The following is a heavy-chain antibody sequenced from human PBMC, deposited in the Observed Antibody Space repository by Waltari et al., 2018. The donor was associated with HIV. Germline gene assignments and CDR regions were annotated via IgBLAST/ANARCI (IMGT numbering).Heavy chain of an antibody. CDR1: GFTFSSYG. V-gene: IGHV3-33*01. Sequence: QVQLVESGGGVVQPGRSLRLSCAASGFTFSSYGMHWVRQAPGKGLEWVAVIWYDGSNKYYADSVKGRFTISRDNSKNTLYLQMNSLRAEDTAVYYCARGHDYGGNSFDYWGQGTLVTVSS. J-gene: IGHJ4*02. D-gene: IGHD2-21*02. CDR2: IWYDGSNK. CDR3: ARGHDYGGNSFDY.